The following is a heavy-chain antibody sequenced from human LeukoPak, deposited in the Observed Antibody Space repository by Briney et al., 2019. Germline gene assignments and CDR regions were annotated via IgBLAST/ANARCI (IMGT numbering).Heavy chain of an antibody. J-gene: IGHJ6*03. CDR1: GFTFNSYS. V-gene: IGHV3-30*04. Sequence: PGGSLRLSCAASGFTFNSYSMNWFRQAPGKGLEWVAVISYDGSNKYYADSVRGRFTISRDNSKNTLYLQMNSLRAEDTAVYYCARGSQPEYYYYYMDVWGKGTTVTVSS. CDR3: ARGSQPEYYYYYMDV. CDR2: ISYDGSNK.